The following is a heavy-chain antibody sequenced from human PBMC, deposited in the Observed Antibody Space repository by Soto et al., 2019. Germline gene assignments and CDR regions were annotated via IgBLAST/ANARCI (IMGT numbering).Heavy chain of an antibody. J-gene: IGHJ3*02. D-gene: IGHD5-12*01. CDR2: ISSSGSTI. Sequence: EVQLVESGGGLVQPGGSLRLSCAASGFTFSSYEMNWVRQAPGKGLECVSYISSSGSTIYYADSVKGRFTISRDNAKNSLYLQMNSLRAEDTAVYYCARDQRWLQSHDAFDIWGQGTMVTVSS. CDR3: ARDQRWLQSHDAFDI. V-gene: IGHV3-48*03. CDR1: GFTFSSYE.